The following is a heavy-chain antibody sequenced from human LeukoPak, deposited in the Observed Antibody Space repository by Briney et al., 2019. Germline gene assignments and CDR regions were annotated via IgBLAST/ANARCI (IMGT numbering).Heavy chain of an antibody. V-gene: IGHV4-4*02. D-gene: IGHD6-13*01. J-gene: IGHJ3*02. CDR2: IYHSGST. CDR3: ARYQRIAKDAFDI. CDR1: GGSISSSNW. Sequence: PSETLSLTCAVSGGSISSSNWWSWVRQPPGKGLEWIGEIYHSGSTNYNPSLKSGVTISVDTTKNQFSLKLSSVTAADTAVYYCARYQRIAKDAFDIWGQGTMVTVSS.